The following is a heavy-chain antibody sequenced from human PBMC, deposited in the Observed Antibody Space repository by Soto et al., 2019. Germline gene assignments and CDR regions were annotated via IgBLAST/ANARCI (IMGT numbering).Heavy chain of an antibody. CDR2: IYYSGST. J-gene: IGHJ4*02. CDR1: GGSVSSGSYY. V-gene: IGHV4-61*01. D-gene: IGHD4-17*01. CDR3: ARGTRPVTLDY. Sequence: LSLTCTVSGGSVSSGSYYWSWIRQPPGKGLEWIGYIYYSGSTNYNPSLKSRVTISVDTSKNQFSLKLSSVTAADTAVYYCARGTRPVTLDYWGQGTLVTVSS.